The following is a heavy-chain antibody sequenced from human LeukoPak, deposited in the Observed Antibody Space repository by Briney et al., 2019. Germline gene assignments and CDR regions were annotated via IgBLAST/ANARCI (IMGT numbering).Heavy chain of an antibody. Sequence: SETLSLTCAVYGGSFSGYYWSWIRQPPGKGLEWIGEINHSGSTNYNPSLKSRVTISVDTSKNQFSLKLSSVTAADTAVYYCARGVYFGYCSSTSCYILDYWGQGTLVTVYS. CDR3: ARGVYFGYCSSTSCYILDY. CDR2: INHSGST. D-gene: IGHD2-2*02. CDR1: GGSFSGYY. V-gene: IGHV4-34*01. J-gene: IGHJ4*02.